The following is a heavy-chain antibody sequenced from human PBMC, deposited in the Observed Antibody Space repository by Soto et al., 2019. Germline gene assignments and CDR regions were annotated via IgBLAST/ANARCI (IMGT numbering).Heavy chain of an antibody. V-gene: IGHV4-34*01. Sequence: SETLSLTCAVYGGSFSGYYWSWIRQPPGKGLEWIGEINHSGSTNYNPSLKSRVTISVDTSKNQFSLELSSVTAADTAVYYCARFAREENPKVGSWYYFDYWGQGTRVT. CDR2: INHSGST. J-gene: IGHJ4*02. CDR1: GGSFSGYY. CDR3: ARFAREENPKVGSWYYFDY. D-gene: IGHD6-13*01.